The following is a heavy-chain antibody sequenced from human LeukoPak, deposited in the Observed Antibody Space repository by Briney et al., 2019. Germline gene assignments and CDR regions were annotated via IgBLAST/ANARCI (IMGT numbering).Heavy chain of an antibody. Sequence: SVKVSCKASGGTFSSYAISWVRQAPGQGLEWMGRIIPIFGTANYAQKFQGRVTITTDESTSTAYMELSSLRSEDTAVYYCARKGLAYYDSSGYYYGGEFDYWGQGTLVTVSS. CDR2: IIPIFGTA. J-gene: IGHJ4*02. D-gene: IGHD3-22*01. CDR3: ARKGLAYYDSSGYYYGGEFDY. V-gene: IGHV1-69*05. CDR1: GGTFSSYA.